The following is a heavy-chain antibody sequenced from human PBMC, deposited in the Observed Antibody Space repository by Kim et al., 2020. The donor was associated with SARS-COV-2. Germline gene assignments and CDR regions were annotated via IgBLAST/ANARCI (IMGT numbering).Heavy chain of an antibody. CDR2: ISGSGGST. CDR3: AKDFFYSNFLFDY. D-gene: IGHD4-4*01. CDR1: GFTFSSYA. Sequence: GGSLRLSCAASGFTFSSYAMSWVRQAPGKGLEWVSAISGSGGSTYYADSVKGRFTISRDNSKNTLYLQMNSLRAEDTAIYYCAKDFFYSNFLFDYWGQGTLVTVSS. V-gene: IGHV3-23*01. J-gene: IGHJ4*02.